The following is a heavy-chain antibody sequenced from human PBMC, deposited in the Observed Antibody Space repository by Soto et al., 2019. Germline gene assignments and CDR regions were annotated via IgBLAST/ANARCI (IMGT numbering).Heavy chain of an antibody. CDR3: ARSPAYGDYANLDT. CDR1: GDSVSKYY. J-gene: IGHJ5*02. V-gene: IGHV4-4*07. CDR2: IYTTRSP. D-gene: IGHD4-17*01. Sequence: SETLSLTCTVSGDSVSKYYWNWIRQPAGKGLEWIGRIYTTRSPNYNPSLKSRVTMSVDTSKNQFSLKLNLSSVTAADTAAYYCARSPAYGDYANLDTWGQGTLVTVSS.